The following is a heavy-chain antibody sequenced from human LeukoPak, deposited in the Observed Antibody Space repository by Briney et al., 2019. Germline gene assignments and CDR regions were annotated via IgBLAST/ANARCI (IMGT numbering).Heavy chain of an antibody. CDR3: ARGPRGIAAAGTYFDY. D-gene: IGHD6-13*01. CDR2: FNSDGRST. CDR1: GFTFSTYW. J-gene: IGHJ4*02. Sequence: GGSLRLSCAASGFTFSTYWMHWVRQAPGKGLVWVSRFNSDGRSTYYADSVKGRFTISRDNAKNTLYLQMNSLRAEDTAVYYCARGPRGIAAAGTYFDYWGQGTLVTVSS. V-gene: IGHV3-74*01.